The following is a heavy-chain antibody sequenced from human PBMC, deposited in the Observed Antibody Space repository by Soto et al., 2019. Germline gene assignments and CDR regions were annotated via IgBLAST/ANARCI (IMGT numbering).Heavy chain of an antibody. CDR1: GSSISVYY. J-gene: IGHJ4*02. Sequence: SETLSLTCTISGSSISVYYWSWIRQPPGQALEWIGYIYDSGSPYYNPSLRSRVIISADTSKNQISLKLTSATAADTAAYYCARGVGSSPPRYWGRGTLVTVSS. D-gene: IGHD1-26*01. CDR3: ARGVGSSPPRY. V-gene: IGHV4-59*01. CDR2: IYDSGSP.